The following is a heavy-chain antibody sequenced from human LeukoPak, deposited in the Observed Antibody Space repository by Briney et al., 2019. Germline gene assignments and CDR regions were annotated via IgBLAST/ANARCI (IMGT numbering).Heavy chain of an antibody. CDR2: IYYSGST. D-gene: IGHD1-26*01. V-gene: IGHV4-59*01. CDR1: GGSISSYY. J-gene: IGHJ3*02. Sequence: PSETLSLTCTVSGGSISSYYWSWIRQPPGKGLEWIGYIYYSGSTNYNPSLKSRVTISVDTSKNQFSLKLSSVTAAGTAVYYRARDLSGSYYISAFDIWGQGTMVTVSS. CDR3: ARDLSGSYYISAFDI.